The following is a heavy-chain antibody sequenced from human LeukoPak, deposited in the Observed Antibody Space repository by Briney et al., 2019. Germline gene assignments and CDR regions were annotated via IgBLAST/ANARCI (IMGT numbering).Heavy chain of an antibody. V-gene: IGHV3-7*01. Sequence: GGSLRLSCAASGFTFSSYWMSWVRQARGKGLEGVANIKQVGSEKYYVDSVKGRFTISRDNAKNSLYLQMNSLRAEDTAVYYCARDHELWSYTPLYFDHWGQGTLVTVSS. CDR2: IKQVGSEK. D-gene: IGHD5-18*01. J-gene: IGHJ4*02. CDR3: ARDHELWSYTPLYFDH. CDR1: GFTFSSYW.